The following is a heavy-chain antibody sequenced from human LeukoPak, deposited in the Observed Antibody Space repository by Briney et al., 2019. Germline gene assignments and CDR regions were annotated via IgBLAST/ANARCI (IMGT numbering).Heavy chain of an antibody. CDR1: GFTFSSYW. CDR2: IKQDGSEK. V-gene: IGHV3-7*01. J-gene: IGHJ4*02. CDR3: ARDPRPSSGWRSFDS. Sequence: PGGSLRLSCAASGFTFSSYWMTWVRQPPGKGLEWVANIKQDGSEKYYMDSVRGRFTISRDNAKNSLHLQMNSLRAEDTAVYYCARDPRPSSGWRSFDSWGQGTLVTVSS. D-gene: IGHD6-19*01.